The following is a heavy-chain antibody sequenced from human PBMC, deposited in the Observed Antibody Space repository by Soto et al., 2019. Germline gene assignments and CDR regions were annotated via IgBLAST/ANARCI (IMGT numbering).Heavy chain of an antibody. J-gene: IGHJ6*02. CDR3: ARAAFRSGYYGYYCGMDV. CDR2: IVPTLGTP. D-gene: IGHD3-3*01. Sequence: QVQLVQSGAEVKKPGSSVTVSCNASGGTFSTPAISCVRQAPGQGLEWLGGIVPTLGTPNYAQTFQGRVTVTADEYNSTAYMELSRLTSEDTAVYYCARAAFRSGYYGYYCGMDVWGQGTAV. V-gene: IGHV1-69*01. CDR1: GGTFSTPA.